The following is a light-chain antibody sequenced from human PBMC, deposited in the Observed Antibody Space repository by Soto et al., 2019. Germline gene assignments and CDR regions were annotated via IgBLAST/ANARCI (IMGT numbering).Light chain of an antibody. V-gene: IGKV3-15*01. Sequence: EIVMTQSPATLSVSPGEGATLSCRASQSVSSKLAWYQQKPGQAPRLLIYGSSTRDTGIPARFSGSGSGTEFTLIIRSLQSEDSAVYYCQQYNSWLWTFGQGTKVEIK. CDR1: QSVSSK. CDR3: QQYNSWLWT. CDR2: GSS. J-gene: IGKJ1*01.